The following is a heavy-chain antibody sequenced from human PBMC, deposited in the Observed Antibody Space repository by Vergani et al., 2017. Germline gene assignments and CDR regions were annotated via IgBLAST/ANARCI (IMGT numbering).Heavy chain of an antibody. Sequence: QVQLKQWGAGLLKPSETLSLTCAVYGGSFSGYYWSWIRQPPGKGLEWIGEINHSGSTNYNPSLKSRVTISVDTSKNQFSLKLSSVTAADTDVYYCARVGSKVWNYYYMDVWGKGTTVTVSS. CDR1: GGSFSGYY. CDR2: INHSGST. D-gene: IGHD3-16*01. V-gene: IGHV4-34*02. J-gene: IGHJ6*03. CDR3: ARVGSKVWNYYYMDV.